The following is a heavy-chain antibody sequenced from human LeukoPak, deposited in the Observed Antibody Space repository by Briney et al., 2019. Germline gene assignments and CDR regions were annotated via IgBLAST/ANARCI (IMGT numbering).Heavy chain of an antibody. CDR3: ARAGDHWLVPWYFQH. Sequence: ASVKVSCKASVYTFTGYCMHWVRQAPGQGLEWMGWINPKSGGTNFAQKFQGRVTMTRDTSISTAYMDLRRLRSDDTAVYYCARAGDHWLVPWYFQHWGQGTLVTVSS. CDR1: VYTFTGYC. V-gene: IGHV1-2*02. D-gene: IGHD6-19*01. J-gene: IGHJ1*01. CDR2: INPKSGGT.